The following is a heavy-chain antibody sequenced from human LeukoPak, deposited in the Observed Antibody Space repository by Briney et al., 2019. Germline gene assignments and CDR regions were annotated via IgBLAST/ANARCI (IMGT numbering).Heavy chain of an antibody. CDR3: AKDRGGIAGPPVGT. CDR2: ISGSGSST. J-gene: IGHJ5*02. D-gene: IGHD1-20*01. V-gene: IGHV3-23*01. CDR1: GFTSSRYA. Sequence: GSLRLSCAASGFTSSRYAMSWVRQAPGKGLEWVSAISGSGSSTYYADSVKGRFTLSRDNSKNTVYMQMNSLRVDDTAVYYCAKDRGGIAGPPVGTWGQGTLVTVSS.